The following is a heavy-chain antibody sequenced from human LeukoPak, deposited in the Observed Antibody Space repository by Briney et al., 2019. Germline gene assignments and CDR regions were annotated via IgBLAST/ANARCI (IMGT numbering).Heavy chain of an antibody. CDR2: ISYDGSNK. D-gene: IGHD1-26*01. V-gene: IGHV3-30*18. CDR3: AKDHSGSYFDI. J-gene: IGHJ3*02. CDR1: GFTFSRYG. Sequence: GGPLRLSCAASGFTFSRYGMHWVRQAPGKGLEWVAVISYDGSNKYYADSVKGRFTISRDNSKNTLYLQMNSLRAEDTAVYYCAKDHSGSYFDIWGQGTMVTVSS.